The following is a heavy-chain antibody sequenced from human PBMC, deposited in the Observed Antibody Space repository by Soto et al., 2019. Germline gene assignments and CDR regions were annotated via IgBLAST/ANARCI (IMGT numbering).Heavy chain of an antibody. Sequence: PGGSLRLSCAASGFTFSSYGMHWVRQAPGKGLEWVAVIWYDGSNKYYADSVKGRFTISRDNSKNTLYLQMNSLRAEDTAVYYCAGQYSSSWYASDYYFDYWGQGTLVTVSS. D-gene: IGHD6-13*01. CDR2: IWYDGSNK. CDR1: GFTFSSYG. J-gene: IGHJ4*02. V-gene: IGHV3-33*01. CDR3: AGQYSSSWYASDYYFDY.